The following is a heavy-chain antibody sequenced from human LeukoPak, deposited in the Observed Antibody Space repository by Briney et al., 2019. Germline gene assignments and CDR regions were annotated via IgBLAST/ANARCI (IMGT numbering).Heavy chain of an antibody. J-gene: IGHJ5*02. V-gene: IGHV1-69*13. CDR2: IIPIFGTA. CDR1: GGTFSSYA. CDR3: ARSFSASNWLDP. Sequence: ASVKVSCKASGGTFSSYAISWVRQAPGQGLEWMGGIIPIFGTANYAQKFQGRVTITADESTSTAYMELSSLRSDDTAVYYCARSFSASNWLDPWGQGALVTVSS.